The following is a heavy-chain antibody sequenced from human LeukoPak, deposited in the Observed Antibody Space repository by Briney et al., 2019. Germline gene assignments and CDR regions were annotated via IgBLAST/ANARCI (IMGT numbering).Heavy chain of an antibody. CDR2: ISYDGSNK. CDR3: AKTGGLQFDP. D-gene: IGHD3-10*01. Sequence: GRSLRLSCAVSGFTFSSYAMHWVRQAPGKGLEWVAVISYDGSNKYYADSVKGRFTISRDNSKNTLYLQMNSLRAEDTAVYYCAKTGGLQFDPWGQGTLVTVSS. CDR1: GFTFSSYA. V-gene: IGHV3-30-3*02. J-gene: IGHJ5*02.